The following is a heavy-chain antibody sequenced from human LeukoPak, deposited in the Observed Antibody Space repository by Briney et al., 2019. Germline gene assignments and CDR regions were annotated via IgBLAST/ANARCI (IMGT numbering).Heavy chain of an antibody. Sequence: PGGSLRLSCAASGFTFSDSAIHWVRQASGKGLEWVGRIRSKANNYATAYAESVKGRFIISRDDSNNTAYLQMNSLKTEDTAIYYCTQYCAGDCYSGYWGQGTLVTVSS. J-gene: IGHJ4*02. D-gene: IGHD2-21*02. CDR1: GFTFSDSA. CDR2: IRSKANNYAT. CDR3: TQYCAGDCYSGY. V-gene: IGHV3-73*01.